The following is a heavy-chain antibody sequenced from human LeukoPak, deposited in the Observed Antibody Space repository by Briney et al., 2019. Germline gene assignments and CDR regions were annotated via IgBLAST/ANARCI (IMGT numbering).Heavy chain of an antibody. CDR2: INPNSGGT. Sequence: ASVKVSCKASGYIFTDYYLHWVRQAPGQGLEWVGRINPNSGGTNFAQKLQGRVTMTTDTSTSTAYMELRSLRSDDTAVYYCARGRDMVRGVIHFDYWGQGTLVTVSS. CDR1: GYIFTDYY. V-gene: IGHV1-2*06. J-gene: IGHJ4*02. CDR3: ARGRDMVRGVIHFDY. D-gene: IGHD3-10*01.